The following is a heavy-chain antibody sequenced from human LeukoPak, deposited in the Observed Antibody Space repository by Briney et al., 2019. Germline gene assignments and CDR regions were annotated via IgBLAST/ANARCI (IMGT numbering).Heavy chain of an antibody. CDR2: INPNSGGT. Sequence: RASVKVSCKASGYTFTAYYMHWVRQAPGQGLEWMGWINPNSGGTNYAQKFQGRVTMTRDSSISTAYMELNRLRSDDTAVYYCARGPYNEDWFDPWGQGTLVTVSS. CDR1: GYTFTAYY. CDR3: ARGPYNEDWFDP. D-gene: IGHD1-14*01. J-gene: IGHJ5*02. V-gene: IGHV1-2*02.